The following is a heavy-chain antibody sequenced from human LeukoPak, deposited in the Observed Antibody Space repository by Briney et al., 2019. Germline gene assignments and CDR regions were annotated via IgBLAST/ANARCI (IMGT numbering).Heavy chain of an antibody. D-gene: IGHD2-2*01. CDR2: IRYDGSNK. CDR1: GFTFSSYG. Sequence: GSLRLSCAASGFTFSSYGMHWVRQAPGKGLEWVAFIRYDGSNKYYADSVKGRFTISRDNSKNTLYLQMNSLRAEDMALYYCAKDVGRYCSSTSCLGGAFDIWGQGTMVTVSS. V-gene: IGHV3-30*02. CDR3: AKDVGRYCSSTSCLGGAFDI. J-gene: IGHJ3*02.